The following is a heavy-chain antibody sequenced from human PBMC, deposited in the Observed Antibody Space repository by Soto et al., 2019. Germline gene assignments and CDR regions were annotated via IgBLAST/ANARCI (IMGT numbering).Heavy chain of an antibody. Sequence: GGSLRLSCAASGFTFSSYGMHWVRQAPGKGLEWVAVISYDGSNKYYADSVKGRFTISRDNSKNTLYLQMNSLRAEDTAVYYCAKDLVVGAIYYFDYWGQGTLVTVSS. J-gene: IGHJ4*02. CDR3: AKDLVVGAIYYFDY. D-gene: IGHD1-26*01. CDR2: ISYDGSNK. CDR1: GFTFSSYG. V-gene: IGHV3-30*18.